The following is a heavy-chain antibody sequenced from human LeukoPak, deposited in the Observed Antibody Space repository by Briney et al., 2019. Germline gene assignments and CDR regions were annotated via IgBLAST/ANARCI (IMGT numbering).Heavy chain of an antibody. Sequence: GGSLRLSCAASGFTFNTYEVGSVRQAPGKGLEWVSYVSTSGTTIYYADSVRGRFTISRDNDKNSLYLEMNSLRAEDTAVYYCARDPGEVDAFDIWGQGTMVTVSS. CDR3: ARDPGEVDAFDI. D-gene: IGHD2-21*01. CDR1: GFTFNTYE. CDR2: VSTSGTTI. V-gene: IGHV3-48*03. J-gene: IGHJ3*02.